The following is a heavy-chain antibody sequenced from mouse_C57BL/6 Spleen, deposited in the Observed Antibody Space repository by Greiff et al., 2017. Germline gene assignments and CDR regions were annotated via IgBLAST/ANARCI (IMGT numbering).Heavy chain of an antibody. Sequence: VQLQQPGAELVKPGASVKMSCKASGYTFTSYWITWVKQRPGQGLEWIGDIYPGSGCTNYNEKFKSKATLTVDTSSSTACMQLSSLTSEDSAVYYCARGGDYYGSSYWYFDVWGTGTTVTVSS. CDR2: IYPGSGCT. D-gene: IGHD1-1*01. V-gene: IGHV1-55*01. CDR3: ARGGDYYGSSYWYFDV. CDR1: GYTFTSYW. J-gene: IGHJ1*03.